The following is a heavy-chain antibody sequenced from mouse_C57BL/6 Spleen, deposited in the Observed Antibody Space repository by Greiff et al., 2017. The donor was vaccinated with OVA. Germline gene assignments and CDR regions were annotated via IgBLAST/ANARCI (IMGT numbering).Heavy chain of an antibody. V-gene: IGHV1-81*01. J-gene: IGHJ3*01. Sequence: QVQLKQSGAELARPGASVKLSCKASGYTFTSYGISWVKQRTGQGLEWIGEIYPRSGNTYYNEKFKGKATLTADKSSSTAYMELRSLTSEDSAVYFCAYYGNYEFAYWGQGTLVTVSA. CDR2: IYPRSGNT. CDR3: AYYGNYEFAY. CDR1: GYTFTSYG. D-gene: IGHD2-1*01.